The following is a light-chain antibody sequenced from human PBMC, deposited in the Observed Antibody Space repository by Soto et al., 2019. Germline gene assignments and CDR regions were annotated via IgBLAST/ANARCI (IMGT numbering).Light chain of an antibody. CDR2: AAS. CDR3: QQSHSAPLT. CDR1: QSISIH. Sequence: QMTQSPSSLFVSVGDRVTITCRASQSISIHLNWYQQKVGQTPRLLIYAASTLQSEVPPRFSGSGSGTEFTLTISGLQREDFATYYCQQSHSAPLTFGGGTKIQI. V-gene: IGKV1-39*01. J-gene: IGKJ4*01.